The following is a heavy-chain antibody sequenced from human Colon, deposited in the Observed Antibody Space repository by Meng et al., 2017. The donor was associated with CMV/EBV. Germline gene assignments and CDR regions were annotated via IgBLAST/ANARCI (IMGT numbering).Heavy chain of an antibody. Sequence: SSGDDYSRSWIRQPPGKGLEWIGYIYYSGSSWSNPSFKSRLTLSVDRSKKQFSLNLSSVTAADTAVYYCARGGAFYSDYSTFAHFDYWGQGALVTVSS. V-gene: IGHV4-30-2*01. D-gene: IGHD4-11*01. CDR3: ARGGAFYSDYSTFAHFDY. CDR2: IYYSGSS. J-gene: IGHJ4*02. CDR1: SSGDDYS.